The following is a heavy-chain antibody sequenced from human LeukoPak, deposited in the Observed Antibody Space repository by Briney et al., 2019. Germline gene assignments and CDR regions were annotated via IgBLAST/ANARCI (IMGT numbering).Heavy chain of an antibody. V-gene: IGHV1-69*05. J-gene: IGHJ3*02. CDR2: IIPIFGTA. CDR3: AREGYYYDSSGYLGYAFDI. CDR1: GGTFSSYA. Sequence: ASVKVSCKASGGTFSSYAISWVRQAPGQGLEWMGGIIPIFGTANYAQKFQGRVTITTDESTSTAYMELSSLRSEDTAVYYCAREGYYYDSSGYLGYAFDIWGQGTMVTVSS. D-gene: IGHD3-22*01.